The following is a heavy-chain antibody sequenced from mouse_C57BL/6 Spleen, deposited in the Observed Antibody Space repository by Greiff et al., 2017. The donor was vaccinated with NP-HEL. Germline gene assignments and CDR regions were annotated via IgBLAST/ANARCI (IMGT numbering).Heavy chain of an antibody. D-gene: IGHD1-1*01. CDR1: GYTFTSYW. CDR3: ARYYYGSSYYFDY. CDR2: IDPSDSYT. J-gene: IGHJ2*01. Sequence: QVQLQQPGAELVKPGASVKLSCKASGYTFTSYWMQWVKQRPRQGLEWIGEIDPSDSYTNYNQKFKGKATLTVDTSSSTAYMQLSSLTSEDSAVYYCARYYYGSSYYFDYWGQGTTLTVSS. V-gene: IGHV1-50*01.